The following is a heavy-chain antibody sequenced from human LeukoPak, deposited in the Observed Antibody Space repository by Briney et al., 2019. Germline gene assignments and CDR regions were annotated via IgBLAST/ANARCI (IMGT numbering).Heavy chain of an antibody. CDR1: GGSFSGYY. Sequence: SETLSLTCAVYGGSFSGYYWSWIRQPPGKGLEWIGYIYYSGSTNYNPSLKSRVTISVDTSKNQFSLKLSSVTAADTAVYYCARGREGDIVATTPTFDYWGQGTLVTVSS. D-gene: IGHD5-12*01. J-gene: IGHJ4*02. CDR2: IYYSGST. V-gene: IGHV4-59*01. CDR3: ARGREGDIVATTPTFDY.